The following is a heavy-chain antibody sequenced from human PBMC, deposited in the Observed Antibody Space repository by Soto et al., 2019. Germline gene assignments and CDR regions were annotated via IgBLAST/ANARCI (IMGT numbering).Heavy chain of an antibody. Sequence: PGESLKISCKGSGYSFTNFWIGWVRQMPGKGLEWMGIIYPDDSDTRYSPSFHGQVTISADKSISTAYLQWSSLKASDTALYYCARHGAPNGGYFYYYMDVWGKGTTVTVSS. CDR3: ARHGAPNGGYFYYYMDV. CDR2: IYPDDSDT. D-gene: IGHD2-8*01. V-gene: IGHV5-51*01. CDR1: GYSFTNFW. J-gene: IGHJ6*03.